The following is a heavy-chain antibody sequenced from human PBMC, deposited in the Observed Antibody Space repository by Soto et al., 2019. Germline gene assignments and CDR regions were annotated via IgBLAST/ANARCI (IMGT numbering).Heavy chain of an antibody. V-gene: IGHV1-2*04. D-gene: IGHD1-1*01. Sequence: ASVKVSCKASGYTFTGYYKHWVRQAPGQGLEWMGWINPNSGGTNYAQKFQGWVTMTRDTSISTAYMELSRLRSDDTAVYYCAREKDNWHDGAFDIWGQGTMVTVSS. CDR2: INPNSGGT. J-gene: IGHJ3*02. CDR3: AREKDNWHDGAFDI. CDR1: GYTFTGYY.